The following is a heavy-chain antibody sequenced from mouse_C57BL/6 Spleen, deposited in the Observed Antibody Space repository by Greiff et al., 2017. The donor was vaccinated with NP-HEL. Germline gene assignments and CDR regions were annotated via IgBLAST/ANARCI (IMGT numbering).Heavy chain of an antibody. Sequence: QVQLKESGAELARPGASVKLSCKASGYTFTSYGISWVKQRTGQGLEWIGEIYPRSGNTYYNEKFKGKATLTADKSSSTAYMELRSLTSEDSAVYFCARLGRSGRLDYWGQGTTLTVSS. J-gene: IGHJ2*01. CDR2: IYPRSGNT. D-gene: IGHD3-2*02. CDR3: ARLGRSGRLDY. CDR1: GYTFTSYG. V-gene: IGHV1-81*01.